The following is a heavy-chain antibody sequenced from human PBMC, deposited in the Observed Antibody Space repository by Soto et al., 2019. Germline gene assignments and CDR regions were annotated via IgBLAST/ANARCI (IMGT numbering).Heavy chain of an antibody. D-gene: IGHD5-12*01. CDR1: GASISSGDYF. CDR2: IYDSGSS. V-gene: IGHV4-30-4*01. Sequence: TLSLTCTVSGASISSGDYFWSWIRQSPGKGLQWIGYIYDSGSSYYNPSLKSRVTMSVDTSKNQFSLKLSSVTAADTAAYYCAREKGYISGPKNFDYWGQGTLVTVSS. CDR3: AREKGYISGPKNFDY. J-gene: IGHJ4*02.